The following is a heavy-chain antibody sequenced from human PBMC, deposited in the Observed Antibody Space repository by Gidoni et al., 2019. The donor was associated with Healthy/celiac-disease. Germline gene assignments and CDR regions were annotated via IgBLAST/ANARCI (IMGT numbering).Heavy chain of an antibody. CDR3: ARTNYYDSSGYHDFDY. D-gene: IGHD3-22*01. CDR1: GYTFTSHD. CDR2: MNPNSGNT. Sequence: QVQLVQSGAEVKKPGASVKVSCKASGYTFTSHDINWVRQATGQGLEWMGWMNPNSGNTGYAQKFQGRVTMTRNTSISTAYMELSSLRSEDTAVYYCARTNYYDSSGYHDFDYWGQGTLVTVSS. J-gene: IGHJ4*02. V-gene: IGHV1-8*01.